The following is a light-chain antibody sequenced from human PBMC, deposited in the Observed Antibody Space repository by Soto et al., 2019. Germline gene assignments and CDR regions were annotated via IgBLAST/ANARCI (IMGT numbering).Light chain of an antibody. Sequence: QSVLTQPPSVSEAPGQRVTISCTGSSSNIGAGYEAHWYQQVPGTAPKLLIYENNNRPSGVPDRFSGSNSGTSASLAITGLQSEYEAEYYGQSYGSSLSGYVFGTGTKVTVL. CDR3: QSYGSSLSGYV. CDR1: SSNIGAGYE. V-gene: IGLV1-40*01. J-gene: IGLJ1*01. CDR2: ENN.